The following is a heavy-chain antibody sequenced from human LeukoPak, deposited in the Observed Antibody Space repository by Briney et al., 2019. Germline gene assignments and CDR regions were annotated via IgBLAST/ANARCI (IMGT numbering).Heavy chain of an antibody. CDR1: RGSFSGYY. V-gene: IGHV4-34*01. J-gene: IGHJ6*02. D-gene: IGHD2-2*01. CDR2: INHSGST. CDR3: ARGPTVVPAAPYGMDV. Sequence: SETLSLTCAVYRGSFSGYYWSWIRHPPGKRLEWIGEINHSGSTNYNPSLKSRVTISVDTSKNQFSLKLSSVTAADTAVYYCARGPTVVPAAPYGMDVWGQGTTVTVSS.